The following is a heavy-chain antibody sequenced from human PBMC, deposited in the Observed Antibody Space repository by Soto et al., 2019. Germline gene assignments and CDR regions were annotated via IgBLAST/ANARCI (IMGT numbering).Heavy chain of an antibody. CDR1: GFTFSSYA. D-gene: IGHD2-2*01. V-gene: IGHV3-30-3*01. CDR2: ISYDGSNK. Sequence: QVQLVESGGGVVQPGRSLRLSCAASGFTFSSYAMHWVRQAPGKGLEWVAVISYDGSNKYYADSVKGRFTIFRDNSKNTLYLQMNSLRAEDTAVYYCAREKVVPAAMPDYWGQGTLVTVSS. J-gene: IGHJ4*02. CDR3: AREKVVPAAMPDY.